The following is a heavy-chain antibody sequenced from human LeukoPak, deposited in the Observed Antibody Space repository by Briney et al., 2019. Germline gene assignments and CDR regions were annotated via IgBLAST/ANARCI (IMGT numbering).Heavy chain of an antibody. CDR2: IIPIFGTA. CDR3: ARSRDIVVVVANCYYYYGMDV. J-gene: IGHJ6*04. CDR1: GGTFSSYA. D-gene: IGHD2-15*01. V-gene: IGHV1-69*06. Sequence: ASVKVSCKASGGTFSSYAISWVRQAPGQGLEWMGGIIPIFGTANYAQKFQGRVTITADKSTSTAYMELSSLRSEDTAVYYCARSRDIVVVVANCYYYYGMDVWGKGTTVTVSP.